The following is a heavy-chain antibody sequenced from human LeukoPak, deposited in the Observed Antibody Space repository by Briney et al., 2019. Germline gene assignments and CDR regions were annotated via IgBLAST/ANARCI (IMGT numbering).Heavy chain of an antibody. CDR2: ISSSDYYI. J-gene: IGHJ4*02. D-gene: IGHD3-3*01. Sequence: GGSLRLSCTASGFTFSGYTMNWVRQAPGKGLEWVSSISSSDYYINYAESVEGRFTISRNNADNLLYLQMNSLRAEDTAMYYCAFGAGGTFWGQGTLVPVSS. CDR3: AFGAGGTF. V-gene: IGHV3-21*06. CDR1: GFTFSGYT.